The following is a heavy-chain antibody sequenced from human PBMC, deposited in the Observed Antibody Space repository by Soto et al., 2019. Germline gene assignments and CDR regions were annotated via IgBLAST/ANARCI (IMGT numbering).Heavy chain of an antibody. V-gene: IGHV1-46*01. Sequence: QVQLVQSGAEVKKPGASVKVSCKASGYTFTSYYMHWVRQAPGQGLEWMGIINPSGGSTSYAQKFQGRVTMTRDTSTSTVYMELSSLRSEDTAVYYCARDWSMASYCYYGMDVWGQGTTVTVSS. CDR3: ARDWSMASYCYYGMDV. CDR2: INPSGGST. CDR1: GYTFTSYY. D-gene: IGHD3-10*01. J-gene: IGHJ6*02.